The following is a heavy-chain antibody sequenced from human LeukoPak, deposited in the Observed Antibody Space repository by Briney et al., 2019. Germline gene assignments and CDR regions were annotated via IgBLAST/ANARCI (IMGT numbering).Heavy chain of an antibody. Sequence: GGSLRLSWAASGFTFSSYAMHWVRQAPGKGLEWVAVISYDGSNKYYADSVKGRFTISRDNSKNTLYLQMGSLRAEDMAVYYCARVAGPTTNPNSFDYWGRGTLVTVSS. CDR1: GFTFSSYA. V-gene: IGHV3-30-3*01. CDR3: ARVAGPTTNPNSFDY. J-gene: IGHJ4*02. D-gene: IGHD1-26*01. CDR2: ISYDGSNK.